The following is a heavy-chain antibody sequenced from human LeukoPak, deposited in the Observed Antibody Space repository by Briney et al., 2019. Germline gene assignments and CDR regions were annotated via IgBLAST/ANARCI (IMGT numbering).Heavy chain of an antibody. J-gene: IGHJ3*02. CDR2: INSDESNT. CDR1: GFTFSHYL. Sequence: GGSLRLSCAASGFTFSHYLMHWVRQAPGKGLVWVSRINSDESNTNSYADSVKGRFIISRNNAKNTLYLQMNSLRAEDTAVYFCGRGGNGIDIWGQGTTVIVSS. V-gene: IGHV3-74*01. CDR3: GRGGNGIDI. D-gene: IGHD2-8*01.